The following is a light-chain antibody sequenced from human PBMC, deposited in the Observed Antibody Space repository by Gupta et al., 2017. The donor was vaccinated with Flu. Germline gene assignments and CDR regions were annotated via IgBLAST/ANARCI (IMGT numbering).Light chain of an antibody. CDR3: RQAIYSPGST. Sequence: RRRITEVANRVQGVPERFSGSGSGTDFTMKISRGEAEDVGVSYCRQAIYSPGSTFGQGTKVEIK. J-gene: IGKJ1*01. V-gene: IGKV2-30*01. CDR2: EVA.